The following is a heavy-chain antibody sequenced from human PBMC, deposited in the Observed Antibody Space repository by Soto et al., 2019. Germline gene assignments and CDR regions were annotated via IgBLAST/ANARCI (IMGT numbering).Heavy chain of an antibody. CDR2: VNPIVSMS. V-gene: IGHV1-69*02. D-gene: IGHD3-10*01. CDR3: AASYGSGYRAFDY. Sequence: QVQLVQSGAEVRKPGSSVKVSCKASGDTFSFYTINWVRQAPGLGLEWMGRVNPIVSMSNYAQKFQGRGTITADKSTNTAYMQLSSRRSEDTAIYYCAASYGSGYRAFDYWGQGALVTVSS. J-gene: IGHJ4*02. CDR1: GDTFSFYT.